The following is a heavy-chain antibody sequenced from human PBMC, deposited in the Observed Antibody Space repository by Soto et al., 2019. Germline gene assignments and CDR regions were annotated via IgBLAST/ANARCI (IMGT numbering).Heavy chain of an antibody. J-gene: IGHJ3*02. CDR3: AIVSSIGPHVAFDI. Sequence: PSKNLSLTCTVSGGSISSGGYYWSWIGQHPGKGLEWIGYIYYSGSTYYNPSLKSRVTISVDTSKNQFSLKLSSVTAADTAVYYCAIVSSIGPHVAFDIWCQETMRTGS. V-gene: IGHV4-31*03. D-gene: IGHD6-13*01. CDR2: IYYSGST. CDR1: GGSISSGGYY.